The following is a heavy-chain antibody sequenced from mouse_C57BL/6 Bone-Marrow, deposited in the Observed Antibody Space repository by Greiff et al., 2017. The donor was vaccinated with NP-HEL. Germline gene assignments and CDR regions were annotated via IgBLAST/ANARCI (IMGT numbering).Heavy chain of an antibody. J-gene: IGHJ4*01. CDR1: GFTFSDYG. Sequence: EVKLQESGGGLVKPGGSLKLSCAASGFTFSDYGMHWVRQAPEKGLEWVAYISSGSSTIYYADTVKGRFTISRDNAKNTLFLQMTSLGSEDTTMYYCARRYSGLYYYAMDYWGQGTSVTVSS. D-gene: IGHD2-12*01. V-gene: IGHV5-17*01. CDR2: ISSGSSTI. CDR3: ARRYSGLYYYAMDY.